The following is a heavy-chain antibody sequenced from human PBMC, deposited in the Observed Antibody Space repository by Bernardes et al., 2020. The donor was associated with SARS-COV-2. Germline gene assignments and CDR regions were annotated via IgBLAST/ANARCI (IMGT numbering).Heavy chain of an antibody. CDR1: GDSVSSNSAA. D-gene: IGHD2-2*01. CDR3: ARDGVVVVPAATYYYGMDV. Sequence: LSLTCAISGDSVSSNSAAWNWIRQSPSRGLEWLGRTYYRSKWYNDYAVSVKSRITINPDTSKNQFSLQLNSVTPEDTAVYYCARDGVVVVPAATYYYGMDVWGQGTTVTVSS. CDR2: TYYRSKWYN. J-gene: IGHJ6*02. V-gene: IGHV6-1*01.